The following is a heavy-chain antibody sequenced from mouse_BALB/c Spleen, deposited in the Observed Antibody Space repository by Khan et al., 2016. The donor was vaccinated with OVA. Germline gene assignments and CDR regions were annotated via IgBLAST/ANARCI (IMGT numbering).Heavy chain of an antibody. Sequence: EVQLQESGPGLVKPSQSLSLTCSVTGYSITSGYYWNWIRQFPGNKLEWMGYISYDGSNNYNPSLKNRISISRDTSENQFFLTLNSVTTEDTATYYCTRVKNYYGYPAYWGQGTMLTVSA. CDR1: GYSITSGYY. CDR2: ISYDGSN. CDR3: TRVKNYYGYPAY. J-gene: IGHJ3*01. D-gene: IGHD1-2*01. V-gene: IGHV3-6*02.